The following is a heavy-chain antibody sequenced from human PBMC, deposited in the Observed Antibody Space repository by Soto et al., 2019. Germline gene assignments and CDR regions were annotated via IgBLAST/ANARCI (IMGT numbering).Heavy chain of an antibody. CDR2: ISSRSSYI. D-gene: IGHD2-15*01. V-gene: IGHV3-21*01. J-gene: IGHJ4*02. Sequence: EVQLVESGGGLVKPGGSLRLSCAASGFTSSSYSMNWVRQAPGKGLEWVSSISSRSSYIYYADSVKGRFTISRDNAKNSLYLQMNSLRAEDTAVYYCARKDYCSGGSCYSSDYFDYWGQGTLVTVSS. CDR3: ARKDYCSGGSCYSSDYFDY. CDR1: GFTSSSYS.